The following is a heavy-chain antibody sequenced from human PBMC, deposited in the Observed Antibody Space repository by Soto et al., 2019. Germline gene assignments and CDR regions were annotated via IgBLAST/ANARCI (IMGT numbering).Heavy chain of an antibody. D-gene: IGHD6-13*01. CDR3: ARSVGLEGQQLVPWFDP. CDR2: IYYSGST. Sequence: ASETLCLTCTVSGGSISSGGYYWSWNHQHPGKGLEWIGYIYYSGSTYYNPSLKSRVTISVDTSKNQFSLKLSSVTAADTAVYYCARSVGLEGQQLVPWFDPWGQGTLVTVSS. CDR1: GGSISSGGYY. J-gene: IGHJ5*02. V-gene: IGHV4-31*03.